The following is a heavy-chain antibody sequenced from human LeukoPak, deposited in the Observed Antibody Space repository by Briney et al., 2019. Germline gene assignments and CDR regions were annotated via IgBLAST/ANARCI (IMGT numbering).Heavy chain of an antibody. J-gene: IGHJ4*02. CDR1: GFTFSSYA. D-gene: IGHD3-22*01. CDR2: ISGSGGST. V-gene: IGHV3-23*01. CDR3: ARDLGYDSSGVFGY. Sequence: GASLRLSCAASGFTFSSYAMSWVRQAPGKGLEWVSAISGSGGSTYYADSVKGRFTISRDNSKNTLYLQMNSLRAEDTAVYYCARDLGYDSSGVFGYWGRGTLVTVSS.